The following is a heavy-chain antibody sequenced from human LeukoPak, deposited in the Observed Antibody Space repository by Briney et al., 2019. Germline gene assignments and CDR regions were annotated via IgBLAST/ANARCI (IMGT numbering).Heavy chain of an antibody. CDR3: ASNSPTADGYYSFDY. D-gene: IGHD3-10*01. Sequence: GGAPRLSCGASGVTFCSDCMQWWLRDPRKGGVGGAVVLYYGSNKYYAEAVKGRFTISRDTYKNTLYLQMNSLRAEDTAVYYCASNSPTADGYYSFDYWGQGTLVTASS. CDR2: VLYYGSNK. J-gene: IGHJ4*02. CDR1: GVTFCSDC. V-gene: IGHV3-30*03.